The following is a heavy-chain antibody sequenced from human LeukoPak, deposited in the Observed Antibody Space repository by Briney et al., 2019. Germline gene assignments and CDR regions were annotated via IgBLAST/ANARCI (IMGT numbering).Heavy chain of an antibody. CDR3: AKCRITMVRGVIPYFDY. CDR2: ISGSGGST. J-gene: IGHJ4*02. CDR1: GFTFSSYA. Sequence: GGSLRLSCAASGFTFSSYAMSCVRQAPGKGLEWVSAISGSGGSTYYADSVKGRFTISRDNSKNTLYLQMNGLRAEDTAVYYCAKCRITMVRGVIPYFDYWGQGTLVTVSS. D-gene: IGHD3-10*01. V-gene: IGHV3-23*01.